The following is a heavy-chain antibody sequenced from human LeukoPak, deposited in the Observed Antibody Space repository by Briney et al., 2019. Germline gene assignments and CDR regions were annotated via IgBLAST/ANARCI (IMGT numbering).Heavy chain of an antibody. J-gene: IGHJ3*02. D-gene: IGHD3-10*01. CDR3: ARHFYYDAFDI. Sequence: SETLSLTCAVSGGSISSGGYSWSWIRQPPGKGLEWIGYIYHSGSTYYNPSLKSRVTISVDTSKNQFSLKLSSVTAADTAVYYCARHFYYDAFDIWGQGTMVTVSS. CDR2: IYHSGST. CDR1: GGSISSGGYS. V-gene: IGHV4-30-2*03.